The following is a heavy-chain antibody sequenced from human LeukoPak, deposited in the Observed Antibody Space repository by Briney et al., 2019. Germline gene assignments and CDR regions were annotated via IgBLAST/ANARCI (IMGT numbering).Heavy chain of an antibody. D-gene: IGHD2-2*01. Sequence: RASVKVSCKASGYTFTSYGISWVRQAPGQGLEWMGWISAYNGNTNYAQKLQGRVTMTTDTSTSTAYMELRSLRSEDTAVYYCARSNCSSTSCFCGHWGQGTLVTVSS. V-gene: IGHV1-18*01. CDR3: ARSNCSSTSCFCGH. CDR2: ISAYNGNT. J-gene: IGHJ4*02. CDR1: GYTFTSYG.